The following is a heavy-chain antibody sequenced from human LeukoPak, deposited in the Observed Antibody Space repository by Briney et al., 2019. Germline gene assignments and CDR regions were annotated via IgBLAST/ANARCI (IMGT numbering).Heavy chain of an antibody. J-gene: IGHJ4*02. CDR1: GFTFNNYI. V-gene: IGHV3-48*02. CDR2: INSDSGTI. CDR3: VKGGRRDIGGGLSF. D-gene: IGHD3-16*01. Sequence: PGGSLRLSCAASGFTFNNYIMNWVRQAPGKGLEWVSYINSDSGTIYYADSVQGRFTISRDNAKNSLYLQMDSLRDEDTAVYYCVKGGRRDIGGGLSFWGQGTLVTVS.